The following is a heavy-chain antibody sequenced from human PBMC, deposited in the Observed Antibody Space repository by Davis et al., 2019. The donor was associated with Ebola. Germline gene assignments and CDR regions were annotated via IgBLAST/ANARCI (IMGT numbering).Heavy chain of an antibody. V-gene: IGHV3-48*02. CDR2: ISNSATTI. CDR3: AAEEADTAMVFYYYYGMDV. D-gene: IGHD5-18*01. Sequence: GGSLRLSCAASGFTFSSSMMNWVRQAPGKGLEWLSYISNSATTIYYADSVKGRFTISRDNAKNSLYLQMNSLRDEDTAVYYCAAEEADTAMVFYYYYGMDVWGQGTTVTVSS. J-gene: IGHJ6*02. CDR1: GFTFSSSM.